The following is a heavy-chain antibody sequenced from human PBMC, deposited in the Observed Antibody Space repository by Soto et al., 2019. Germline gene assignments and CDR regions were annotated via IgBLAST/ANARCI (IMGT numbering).Heavy chain of an antibody. CDR2: INHSGST. J-gene: IGHJ5*02. CDR3: ARSFRDCSSTSCYAIAQISIVGYPFDP. D-gene: IGHD2-2*01. V-gene: IGHV4-34*01. Sequence: SETLSLTCAVYGGSFSGYYWSWIRQPPGKGLEWIGEINHSGSTNYNPSLKSRVTISVDTSKNQFSLKLSSVTAADTAVYYCARSFRDCSSTSCYAIAQISIVGYPFDPWGQGTLVTVSS. CDR1: GGSFSGYY.